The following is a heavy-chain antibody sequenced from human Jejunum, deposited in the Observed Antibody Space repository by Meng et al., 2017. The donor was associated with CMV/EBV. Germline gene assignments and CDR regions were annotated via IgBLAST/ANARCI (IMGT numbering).Heavy chain of an antibody. CDR1: GFTFSDHG. CDR3: VKSHIGIAGYYDY. J-gene: IGHJ4*02. CDR2: VTAGGRST. D-gene: IGHD2-15*01. V-gene: IGHV3-23*01. Sequence: ASGFTFSDHGMNWVRQAPGKGLEWVACVTAGGRSTYYIDSVKGRFTVSRDNSENEVYLQMNSLRVEDSAMYYCVKSHIGIAGYYDYWGQGTLVTVSS.